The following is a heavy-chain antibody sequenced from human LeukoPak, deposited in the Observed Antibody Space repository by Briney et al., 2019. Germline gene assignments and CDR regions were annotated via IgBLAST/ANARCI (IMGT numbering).Heavy chain of an antibody. CDR1: GFTFSNYS. J-gene: IGHJ3*02. D-gene: IGHD5-18*01. Sequence: GGSLRLSCAASGFTFSNYSMNRVRQAPGKGLEWVSYISGSRSTIYYADSVKGRFTISRDDAKNSLYLQMNSLRDEDTAVYYCARGFRYRNTYYAFDIWGQGTLVTVSS. V-gene: IGHV3-48*02. CDR3: ARGFRYRNTYYAFDI. CDR2: ISGSRSTI.